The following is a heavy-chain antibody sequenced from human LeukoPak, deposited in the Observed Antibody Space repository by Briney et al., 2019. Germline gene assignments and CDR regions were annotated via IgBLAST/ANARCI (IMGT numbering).Heavy chain of an antibody. J-gene: IGHJ5*02. CDR3: ARHGTSGTNLNWFDP. CDR1: GGSISSFY. V-gene: IGHV4-59*01. D-gene: IGHD1-1*01. CDR2: IYYSGST. Sequence: WETLSLTCTVSGGSISSFYWSWIRQPPGKGLEWIGYIYYSGSTNYNPSLKSRVTISVDTSKNQFSLKLSSVTAADTAVYYCARHGTSGTNLNWFDPWGQGTLVTVPS.